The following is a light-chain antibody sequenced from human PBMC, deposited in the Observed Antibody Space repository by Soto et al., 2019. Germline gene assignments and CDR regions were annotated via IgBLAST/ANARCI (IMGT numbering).Light chain of an antibody. V-gene: IGKV3-15*01. Sequence: EIVMTQSPATLSVSPGERATLSCRASQSVSGNLAWYEQKPGQAPRLLIYGASTRATGIPARFSGSGSGTEFTLTISSLQSEDFAVYYCQQYNNWPPWTFGQGTKVEIK. CDR1: QSVSGN. J-gene: IGKJ1*01. CDR3: QQYNNWPPWT. CDR2: GAS.